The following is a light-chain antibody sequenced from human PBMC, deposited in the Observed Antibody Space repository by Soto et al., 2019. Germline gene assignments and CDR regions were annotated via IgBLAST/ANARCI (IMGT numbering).Light chain of an antibody. CDR1: QSISSW. CDR3: QQPGT. Sequence: DIQMTQSPSTLSASVGDRVTITCRASQSISSWLAWYQQKPGKAPKLLIDDASSLESGVPSRFSGSGSGTEFTLTISSMQPDDVATYYCQQPGTFGQGTKVEIK. J-gene: IGKJ1*01. V-gene: IGKV1-5*01. CDR2: DAS.